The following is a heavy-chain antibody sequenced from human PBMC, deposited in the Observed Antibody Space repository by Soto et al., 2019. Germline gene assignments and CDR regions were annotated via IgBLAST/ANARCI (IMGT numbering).Heavy chain of an antibody. J-gene: IGHJ6*02. CDR3: AKAIAAAGTVYYYGMDV. D-gene: IGHD6-13*01. V-gene: IGHV3-9*01. CDR2: ISWNSGSI. CDR1: GSTFDDYA. Sequence: EVQLVESGGGLVQPGRSLRLSCAASGSTFDDYAMHWVRQAPGKGLEWVSGISWNSGSIGYADSVKGRFTISRDNAKNSLYLQMNSLRAEDTALYYCAKAIAAAGTVYYYGMDVWGQGTTVTVSS.